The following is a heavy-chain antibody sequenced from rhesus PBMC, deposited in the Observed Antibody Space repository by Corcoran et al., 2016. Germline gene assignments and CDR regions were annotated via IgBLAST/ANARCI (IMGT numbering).Heavy chain of an antibody. V-gene: IGHV4S10*01. CDR1: GGSISDSYR. Sequence: QVQLQGSGPGVVKPSETLSLTCAVSGGSISDSYRWRRIRKPPGKGLEWIRYIYGSRTSTNYNPSLQSRVTISKDTSKNQCSLKLSSVTAADTAVYYCARLRSGDYYSFDYWGQGVLVTVSS. J-gene: IGHJ4*01. CDR2: IYGSRTST. D-gene: IGHD3-34*01. CDR3: ARLRSGDYYSFDY.